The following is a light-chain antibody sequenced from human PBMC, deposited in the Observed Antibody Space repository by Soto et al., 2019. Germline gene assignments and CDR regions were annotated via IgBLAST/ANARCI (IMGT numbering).Light chain of an antibody. Sequence: IQRTQSPPTLSASVGDRVTITGRASQTISTWMAWYQQQPGKAPKLLVYDASTLQSGVASRFSGSGSGTEFTLIISGLQPDDSATYYCQQYTNTNNPWMFGQGTKVDIK. V-gene: IGKV1-5*01. CDR2: DAS. CDR1: QTISTW. CDR3: QQYTNTNNPWM. J-gene: IGKJ1*01.